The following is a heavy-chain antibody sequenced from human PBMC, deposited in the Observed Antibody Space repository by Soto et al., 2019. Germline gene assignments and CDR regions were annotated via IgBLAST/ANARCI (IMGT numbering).Heavy chain of an antibody. CDR2: SIPIFGTA. CDR3: ARVQGVGPVWLQNYYYYYGMDV. D-gene: IGHD5-18*01. V-gene: IGHV1-69*01. J-gene: IGHJ6*02. Sequence: QVQLVQSGAEVKKPGSSVKVSCKASGGTFSSYAISWVRQAPGQGLEWMGGSIPIFGTANYAQKFQGRVTITADESTSTAYMELSSLRSEDTAVYYCARVQGVGPVWLQNYYYYYGMDVWGQGTTVTVSS. CDR1: GGTFSSYA.